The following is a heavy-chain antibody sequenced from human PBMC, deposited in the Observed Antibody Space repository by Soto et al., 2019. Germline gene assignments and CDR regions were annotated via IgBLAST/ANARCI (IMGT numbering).Heavy chain of an antibody. J-gene: IGHJ3*02. D-gene: IGHD2-15*01. CDR2: INSDGSST. CDR3: AREATGHMGLYCSGGSCYDAFDI. CDR1: GFTFSSYW. V-gene: IGHV3-74*01. Sequence: GGSLRLSCAASGFTFSSYWMHWVRQAPGKGLVWVSRINSDGSSTSYADSVKGRFTISRDNAKNTLYLQMNSLRAEDTAVYYCAREATGHMGLYCSGGSCYDAFDIWGQGTMVTVSS.